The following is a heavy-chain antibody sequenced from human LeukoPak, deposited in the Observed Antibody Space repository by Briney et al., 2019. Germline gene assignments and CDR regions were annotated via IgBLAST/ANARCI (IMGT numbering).Heavy chain of an antibody. CDR3: ARDGTGRYDFWSGYSTADWYFDL. D-gene: IGHD3-3*01. J-gene: IGHJ2*01. Sequence: GGSLRLSCAASGFTFSSYSMNWVRQAPGKGLEWVSSIRSSSSYIYYADSVKGRFTISRDNAKNSLYLQMNSLRAEDTAVYYCARDGTGRYDFWSGYSTADWYFDLWGRGTLVTVSS. CDR2: IRSSSSYI. CDR1: GFTFSSYS. V-gene: IGHV3-21*01.